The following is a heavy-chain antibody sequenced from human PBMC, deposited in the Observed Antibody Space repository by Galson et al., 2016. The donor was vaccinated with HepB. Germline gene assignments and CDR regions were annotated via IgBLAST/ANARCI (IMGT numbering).Heavy chain of an antibody. CDR2: ITYSGDNT. CDR1: GFTFSSYS. V-gene: IGHV3-23*01. Sequence: SLRLSCAASGFTFSSYSMTWVRQAPGKGLEWVSTITYSGDNTYYADSVRGRFTISRDSSKNSLYLQMNSLRADDTAIYYCAKNSHGFPPDYWGHGTLVTVSS. D-gene: IGHD3-10*01. J-gene: IGHJ4*01. CDR3: AKNSHGFPPDY.